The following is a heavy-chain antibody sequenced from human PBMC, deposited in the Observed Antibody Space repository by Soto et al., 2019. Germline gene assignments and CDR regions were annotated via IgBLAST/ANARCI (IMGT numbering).Heavy chain of an antibody. CDR1: EFTFSSYG. CDR2: IWYDGSNK. D-gene: IGHD3-22*01. CDR3: ARDADYYYDSSGSDY. J-gene: IGHJ4*02. Sequence: GGSLRLSCAASEFTFSSYGMHWVRQAPGKGLEWVAVIWYDGSNKYYADSVKGRFTISRDNSKNTLYLQMNSLRAEDTAVYYCARDADYYYDSSGSDYWGQGTLVTVSS. V-gene: IGHV3-33*01.